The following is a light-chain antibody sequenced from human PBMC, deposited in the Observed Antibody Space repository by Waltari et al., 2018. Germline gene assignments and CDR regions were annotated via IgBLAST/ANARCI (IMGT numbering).Light chain of an antibody. Sequence: QSVLTQPPSASGTPGQRVTISCSGSSSNIGSNYVYWYQQLPGTAPKLLICRNNPGPSGVPDRVSGSKSGTSASLAISGLRSEDEADYYCAAWDDSLSAWVFGGGTKLTVL. CDR3: AAWDDSLSAWV. J-gene: IGLJ3*02. CDR1: SSNIGSNY. CDR2: RNN. V-gene: IGLV1-47*01.